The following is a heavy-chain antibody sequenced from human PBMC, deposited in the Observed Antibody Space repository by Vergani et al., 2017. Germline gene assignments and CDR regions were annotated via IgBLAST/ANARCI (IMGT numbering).Heavy chain of an antibody. CDR3: ARDQYVVVVPAAAYYYYYYGMDV. V-gene: IGHV1-18*04. Sequence: QVQLVQSGAEVKKPGASVKVSCKASGYTFTSYGISWVRQAPGQGLEWMGWISAYNGNTNYAQKLQGRVTMTTDTSTSTAYMELRSLRSDDTAVYYCARDQYVVVVPAAAYYYYYYGMDVWGQGTTVTVSS. J-gene: IGHJ6*02. D-gene: IGHD2-2*01. CDR1: GYTFTSYG. CDR2: ISAYNGNT.